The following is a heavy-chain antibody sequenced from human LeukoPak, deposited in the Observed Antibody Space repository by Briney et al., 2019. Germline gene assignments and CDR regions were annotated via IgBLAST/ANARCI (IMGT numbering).Heavy chain of an antibody. V-gene: IGHV3-30-3*01. D-gene: IGHD4-17*01. J-gene: IGHJ6*02. Sequence: GGSLRLSCAASGFTFSSYAMHWVRQAPGRGLEWVAVISYDGSNKYYADSVKGRFTISRDNSKNTLYLQMNSLRAEDTAVYYCARDLPRLRLGMDVWGQGTTVTVSS. CDR2: ISYDGSNK. CDR3: ARDLPRLRLGMDV. CDR1: GFTFSSYA.